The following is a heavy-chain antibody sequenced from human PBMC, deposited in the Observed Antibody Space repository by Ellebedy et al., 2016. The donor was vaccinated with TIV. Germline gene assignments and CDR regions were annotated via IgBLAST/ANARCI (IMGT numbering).Heavy chain of an antibody. D-gene: IGHD3-3*01. J-gene: IGHJ4*02. Sequence: SSPTLVKPTQTLTLTCTFSGFSLSSSDEGVGWIRQPPGKALEWLGFIYWNGDNRYSPSLKSRLTFTKDTSKNQVVLTMTDMDPVDTATYYCAHRRFGSISFDYWGQGTLVTVSS. CDR2: IYWNGDN. CDR1: GFSLSSSDEG. CDR3: AHRRFGSISFDY. V-gene: IGHV2-5*01.